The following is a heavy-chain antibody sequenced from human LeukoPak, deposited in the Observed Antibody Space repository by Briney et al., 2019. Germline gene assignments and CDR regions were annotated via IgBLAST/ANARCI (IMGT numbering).Heavy chain of an antibody. CDR3: ASTQKWLAFDY. Sequence: TSETLSLTCTVSGGSVTPSYWSWIRQPPGEGLEWIGNFRYSGNTDYNPSLKSRVTISLDTSKNQFSLKLSSVTAADTAVYYCASTQKWLAFDYWGQGILVTVSS. V-gene: IGHV4-59*02. CDR1: GGSVTPSY. J-gene: IGHJ4*02. D-gene: IGHD6-19*01. CDR2: FRYSGNT.